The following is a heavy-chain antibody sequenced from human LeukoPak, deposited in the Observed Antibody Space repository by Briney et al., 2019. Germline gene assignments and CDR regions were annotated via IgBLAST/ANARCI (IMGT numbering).Heavy chain of an antibody. CDR3: ARVHSGWLNYYYYYYMDV. J-gene: IGHJ6*03. CDR1: GYTFTSYA. Sequence: ASVKVSCKASGYTFTSYAMHWVRQAPGQRLEWMGWINAGNGNTKYSQEFQGRVTITRNTSISTAYMELSSLRSEDTAVYYCARVHSGWLNYYYYYYMDVWGKGTTVTVSS. D-gene: IGHD6-19*01. CDR2: INAGNGNT. V-gene: IGHV1-3*03.